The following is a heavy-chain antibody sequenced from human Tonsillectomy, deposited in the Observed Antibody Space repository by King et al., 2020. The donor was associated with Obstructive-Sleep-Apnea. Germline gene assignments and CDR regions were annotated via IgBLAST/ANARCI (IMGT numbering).Heavy chain of an antibody. V-gene: IGHV3-20*01. CDR1: GFTFDDYG. J-gene: IGHJ5*02. D-gene: IGHD3-10*01. CDR3: ARDLRVTGVRGVGNWFDP. Sequence: LVQSGGGVVRPGGSLRLSCAASGFTFDDYGMSWVRQAPGKGLEWVSGINWNGGSTGYADSVKGRFTISRDNAKNSLYLQMNSLRAEDTALYHCARDLRVTGVRGVGNWFDPWGQGTLVTVSS. CDR2: INWNGGST.